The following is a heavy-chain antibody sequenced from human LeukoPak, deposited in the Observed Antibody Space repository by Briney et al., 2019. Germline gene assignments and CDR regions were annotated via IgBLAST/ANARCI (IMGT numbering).Heavy chain of an antibody. V-gene: IGHV4-34*01. CDR2: INHSGST. CDR3: ARGRRLLL. J-gene: IGHJ4*02. D-gene: IGHD3-22*01. CDR1: GGSFSGYY. Sequence: SETLSLTCAAYGGSFSGYYWSWIRQPPGKGLEWIGEINHSGSTNYNPSLKSRVTISVDTSKNQFSLKLSSVTAADTAVYYCARGRRLLLWGQGTLVTVSS.